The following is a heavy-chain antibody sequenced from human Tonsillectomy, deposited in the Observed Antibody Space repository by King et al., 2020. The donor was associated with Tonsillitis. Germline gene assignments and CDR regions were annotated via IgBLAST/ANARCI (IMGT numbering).Heavy chain of an antibody. CDR1: GGSISSYY. D-gene: IGHD3-10*01. Sequence: QLQESGPGLVKPSETLSLTCTVSGGSISSYYWSWIRQPPGKGLEWIGYIYYSGSTNYNPSLKSRVTISVDTSENQFSLKLSSVTAADTAVYYCARQTKVYGSGSYYKTYYFDYWGQGTLVTVSS. J-gene: IGHJ4*02. V-gene: IGHV4-59*08. CDR2: IYYSGST. CDR3: ARQTKVYGSGSYYKTYYFDY.